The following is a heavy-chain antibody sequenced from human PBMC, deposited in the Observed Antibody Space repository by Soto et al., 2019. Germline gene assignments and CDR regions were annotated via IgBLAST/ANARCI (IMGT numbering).Heavy chain of an antibody. V-gene: IGHV4-31*03. CDR3: ARAVVTAMLDY. D-gene: IGHD2-21*02. Sequence: QVQLQESGPGLVKPSQTLSLTCTVSGGSISSGGYYWSWIRQHPGKGLEWIGYIYYSGSTYYNPSLKSRVTISVDTSKNQFTLQLSSVTAADTAVYDCARAVVTAMLDYWGQGTLVTVSS. CDR1: GGSISSGGYY. CDR2: IYYSGST. J-gene: IGHJ4*02.